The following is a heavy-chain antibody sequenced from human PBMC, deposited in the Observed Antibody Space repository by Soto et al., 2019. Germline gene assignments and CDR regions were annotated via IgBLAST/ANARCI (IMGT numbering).Heavy chain of an antibody. V-gene: IGHV4-30-4*01. CDR2: IYYSGST. CDR3: ARRGYSYGDLDY. J-gene: IGHJ4*02. D-gene: IGHD5-18*01. CDR1: GGSISSGDYY. Sequence: PSETLSLTCTVSGGSISSGDYYWSWIRQPPGKGLEWIGYIYYSGSTYYNPSLKSRVTISVDTSKNQFSLKLSSVTAADTAVYYCARRGYSYGDLDYWGQGTLVTVSS.